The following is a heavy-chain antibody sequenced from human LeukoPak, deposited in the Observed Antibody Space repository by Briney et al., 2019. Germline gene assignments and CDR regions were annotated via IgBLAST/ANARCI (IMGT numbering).Heavy chain of an antibody. V-gene: IGHV4-59*01. Sequence: SETLSLTCTVSGGSISSYYWSWIRQPPGKGLEWIGYIYYSGSTNYNPSLKSRVTISVDTSKNQFSLKLSSVTAADTAVYYCARDPLTAGEPNDAFDIRGQGTMVTVSS. D-gene: IGHD6-25*01. CDR2: IYYSGST. CDR3: ARDPLTAGEPNDAFDI. J-gene: IGHJ3*02. CDR1: GGSISSYY.